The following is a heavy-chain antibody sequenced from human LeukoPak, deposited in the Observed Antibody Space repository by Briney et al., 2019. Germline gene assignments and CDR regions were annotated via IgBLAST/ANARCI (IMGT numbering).Heavy chain of an antibody. V-gene: IGHV5-51*01. CDR3: ARQWDSSVDP. CDR1: GYSFTSYW. D-gene: IGHD1-26*01. Sequence: GESLKISCKGSGYSFTSYWIRCVRQMTGKLLECMRTIDPGDSDTRYSPSFQGRVTISADNSISTAYLQWSSLKASDTAMYYCARQWDSSVDPWGQGTLVTVSS. J-gene: IGHJ5*02. CDR2: IDPGDSDT.